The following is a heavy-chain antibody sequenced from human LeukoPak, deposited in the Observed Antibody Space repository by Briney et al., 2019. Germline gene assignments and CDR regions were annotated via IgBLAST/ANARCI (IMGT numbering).Heavy chain of an antibody. Sequence: PSETLSLTCAVYGGSFSRYYWSWIRQSPGKGLEWIAEIDHRGDTNYNPSVKSRVAISVDTSKNQFSLKVRSLSAADTAVYYCARGATISETGYFDFWGQGTPVTVSS. V-gene: IGHV4-34*01. D-gene: IGHD5-24*01. CDR2: IDHRGDT. CDR3: ARGATISETGYFDF. CDR1: GGSFSRYY. J-gene: IGHJ4*03.